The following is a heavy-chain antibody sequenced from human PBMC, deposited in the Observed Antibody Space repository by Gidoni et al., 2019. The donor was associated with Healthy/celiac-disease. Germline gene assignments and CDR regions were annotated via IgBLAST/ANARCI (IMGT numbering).Heavy chain of an antibody. CDR3: AAGGGGVSDFEY. V-gene: IGHV1-58*02. Sequence: QMQLVQSGPELKKPGTSVKVSCKASGFTFTTSAMQWVRQARGLLLEWIGWIVVGSGNTNYAQKFQERVTITRDMSTSTAYMELSSLRSEDTAVYYCAAGGGGVSDFEYWGQGTLVTVSS. D-gene: IGHD2-15*01. J-gene: IGHJ4*02. CDR2: IVVGSGNT. CDR1: GFTFTTSA.